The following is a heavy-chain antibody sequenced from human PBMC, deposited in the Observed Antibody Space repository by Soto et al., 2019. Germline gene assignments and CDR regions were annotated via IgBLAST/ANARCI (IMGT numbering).Heavy chain of an antibody. Sequence: QVQLQESGPGLVKPSETLSLTCTVSGGSINGYYWTWLRQSPTNGLEWIGYFHFSGSTKYNPSLECRLTMSADTSKNRISLALSSVTAADTAVYYCARASGYSYGYDDFFDNWGQGTLSNVSS. CDR2: FHFSGST. V-gene: IGHV4-59*01. CDR3: ARASGYSYGYDDFFDN. CDR1: GGSINGYY. J-gene: IGHJ4*01. D-gene: IGHD5-18*01.